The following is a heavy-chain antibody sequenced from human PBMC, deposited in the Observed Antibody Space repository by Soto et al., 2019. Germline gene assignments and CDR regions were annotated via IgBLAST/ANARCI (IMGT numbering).Heavy chain of an antibody. V-gene: IGHV3-64*01. CDR1: GFTFSSYA. J-gene: IGHJ3*02. D-gene: IGHD4-17*01. Sequence: GGSLRLSCAASGFTFSSYAMHWVRQAPGKGLEYVSAISSNGGSTYYANSVKGRFTISRDNSKNTLYLQMGSLRAEDMAVYYCARPWDVGDYVSVYGIWGQGTMVTVSS. CDR2: ISSNGGST. CDR3: ARPWDVGDYVSVYGI.